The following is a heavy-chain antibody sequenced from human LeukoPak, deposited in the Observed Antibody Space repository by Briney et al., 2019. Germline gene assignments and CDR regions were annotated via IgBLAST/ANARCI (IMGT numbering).Heavy chain of an antibody. D-gene: IGHD4-17*01. CDR3: ARESTVTTDFDY. J-gene: IGHJ4*02. CDR1: GYTFTNYY. Sequence: ASVKVSCKASGYTFTNYYMHWVRQAPGQGLEWMGIINPSGGSTSYAQKFQSRITMTRDTSTSTVYMELSSLRSEDTAVYYCARESTVTTDFDYWGQGTLVTVFS. V-gene: IGHV1-46*01. CDR2: INPSGGST.